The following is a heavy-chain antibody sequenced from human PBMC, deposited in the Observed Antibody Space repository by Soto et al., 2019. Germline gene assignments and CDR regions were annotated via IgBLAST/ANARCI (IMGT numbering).Heavy chain of an antibody. J-gene: IGHJ4*02. CDR1: GGSISSSNW. CDR2: IYHSGST. CDR3: ARVLLWFGELRGSDY. Sequence: QVQLQESGPGLVKPSGTLSLTCAVSGGSISSSNWWSWVRQPPGKGLEWIGEIYHSGSTNYNPSRTRRAPISVDKSKNPFALKLSSVTAADTAVYYCARVLLWFGELRGSDYWGQGTLVTVSS. V-gene: IGHV4-4*02. D-gene: IGHD3-10*01.